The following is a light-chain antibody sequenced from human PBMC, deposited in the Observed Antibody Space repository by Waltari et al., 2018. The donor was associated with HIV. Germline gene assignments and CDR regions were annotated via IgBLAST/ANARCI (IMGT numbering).Light chain of an antibody. CDR1: SSNIGSNY. J-gene: IGLJ3*02. V-gene: IGLV1-47*01. Sequence: QSVLTQPPSASGTPGQRVSISCSGSSSNIGSNYVYWYLQLPGTAPKLLMYRNDEWPSGVPDRVSGSKSGTSASMAISELQSKGEADYDCAAWDDSLSAWVFGGGTKLTV. CDR3: AAWDDSLSAWV. CDR2: RND.